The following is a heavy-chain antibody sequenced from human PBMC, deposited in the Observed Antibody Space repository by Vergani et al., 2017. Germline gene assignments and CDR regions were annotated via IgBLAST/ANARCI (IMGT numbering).Heavy chain of an antibody. D-gene: IGHD3-3*01. CDR3: ARGGGAIFGVVDY. Sequence: EVPLVETGGGLIQPGGSLRLSCAASGFSVSSNYMSWVRQAPGKGLEWVSVIYSGGSTYYADSVKGRFTISRDNSKNTLYLQMNSLRAEDTAVYYCARGGGAIFGVVDYWGQGTLVTVSS. CDR2: IYSGGST. J-gene: IGHJ4*02. V-gene: IGHV3-53*02. CDR1: GFSVSSNY.